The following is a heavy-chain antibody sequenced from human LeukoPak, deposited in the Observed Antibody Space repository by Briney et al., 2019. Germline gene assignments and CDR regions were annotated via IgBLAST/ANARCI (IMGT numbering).Heavy chain of an antibody. V-gene: IGHV3-23*01. J-gene: IGHJ4*02. CDR3: AKGDAYYYDSSGYLIDY. CDR1: GFTFSSYG. CDR2: ISGSGGST. Sequence: RPGRSLRLSCAASGFTFSSYGMHWVRQAPGKGLEWVSAISGSGGSTYYADSVKGRFTISRDNSKNTLYLQMNSLRAEDTAVYYCAKGDAYYYDSSGYLIDYWGQGTLVTVSS. D-gene: IGHD3-22*01.